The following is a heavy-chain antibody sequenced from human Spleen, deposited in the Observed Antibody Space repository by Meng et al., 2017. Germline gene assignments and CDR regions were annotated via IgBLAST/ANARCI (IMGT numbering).Heavy chain of an antibody. Sequence: GGSLRLSCAASGFMFSGYAMSWVRQAPGKGLEWVSAISGSGGSTYYADSVKGRFTISRDNSRNTLYLQMNSLRAEDTAVYYCAKDTSGSYYLHSFDCWGQGTLVTVSS. CDR3: AKDTSGSYYLHSFDC. J-gene: IGHJ4*02. D-gene: IGHD1-26*01. CDR1: GFMFSGYA. CDR2: ISGSGGST. V-gene: IGHV3-23*01.